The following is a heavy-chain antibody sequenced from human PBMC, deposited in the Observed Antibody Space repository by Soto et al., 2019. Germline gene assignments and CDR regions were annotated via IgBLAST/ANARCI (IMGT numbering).Heavy chain of an antibody. CDR3: VHRAGIDGNWNGGYFDY. J-gene: IGHJ4*02. CDR1: GFSLSARPVA. Sequence: QITLRESGPTRVKPTQTLTLTCTFSGFSLSARPVAVGWIRQPPGKALERLALIYWDDDKPYSPSLMSRLTITKDPSKNQVVLTMTNMDPLDTAIYYCVHRAGIDGNWNGGYFDYWGQGALVTVSS. V-gene: IGHV2-5*02. CDR2: IYWDDDK. D-gene: IGHD1-1*01.